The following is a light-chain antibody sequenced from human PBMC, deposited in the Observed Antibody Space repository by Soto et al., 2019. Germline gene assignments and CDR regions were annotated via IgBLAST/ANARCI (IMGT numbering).Light chain of an antibody. CDR3: QQYNNWPLT. Sequence: EIVMTQSPATLSVSPGERATLSCRASQSVGSDFAWYQQKPGLAPRLLIYGASTRATDIPARFSGSGSGTEFTLTISSLQSEDFAVYYCQQYNNWPLTFGGGTKVDIK. CDR1: QSVGSD. J-gene: IGKJ4*01. CDR2: GAS. V-gene: IGKV3-15*01.